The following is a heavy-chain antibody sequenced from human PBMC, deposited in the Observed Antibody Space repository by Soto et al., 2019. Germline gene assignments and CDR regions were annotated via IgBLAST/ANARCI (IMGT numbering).Heavy chain of an antibody. Sequence: QVQLVQSGAEVKKPGASVKVSCKASGYTFTSYGISWVRQAPGQGLEWMGWISAYNGNTNYAQKLQGRVTMTTYTATSTAYMELRSLSSDDTAVYYCARDPLRFLEWSTPGWYFDLRGRGTLVTVSS. CDR3: ARDPLRFLEWSTPGWYFDL. CDR2: ISAYNGNT. J-gene: IGHJ2*01. V-gene: IGHV1-18*04. D-gene: IGHD3-3*01. CDR1: GYTFTSYG.